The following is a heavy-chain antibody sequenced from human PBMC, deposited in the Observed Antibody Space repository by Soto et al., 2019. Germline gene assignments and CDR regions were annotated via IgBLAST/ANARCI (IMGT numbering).Heavy chain of an antibody. V-gene: IGHV3-33*01. CDR3: ARDHHTAMVQDV. J-gene: IGHJ6*02. CDR2: IWYDGSNK. Sequence: QVQLVESGGGVVQPGRSLRLSCAASGFTFSSYGMHWVRQAPGKGLEWVAVIWYDGSNKYYTDSVKGRFTISRDNSKSTLYLQMNGLRAEDTAVYYCARDHHTAMVQDVWGQGTTVTVSS. CDR1: GFTFSSYG. D-gene: IGHD5-18*01.